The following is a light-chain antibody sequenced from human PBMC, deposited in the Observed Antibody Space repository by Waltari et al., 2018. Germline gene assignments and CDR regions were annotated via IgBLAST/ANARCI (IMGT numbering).Light chain of an antibody. J-gene: IGKJ4*01. CDR2: GAS. CDR1: QSINSY. Sequence: DIKMTQSPSSLSASIGDRITITCRASQSINSYLSWYQQKPGKAPKLLINGASNLQSGVPSRFSGRGSGTDFTLSISNLQPEDFATYFCQQGYTTPLTFGGGTKVEIK. V-gene: IGKV1-39*01. CDR3: QQGYTTPLT.